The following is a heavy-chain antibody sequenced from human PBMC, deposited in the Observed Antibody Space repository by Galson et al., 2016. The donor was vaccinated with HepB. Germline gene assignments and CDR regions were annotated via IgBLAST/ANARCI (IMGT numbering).Heavy chain of an antibody. CDR1: GFTFDDYT. V-gene: IGHV3-43*01. Sequence: SLRLSCAASGFTFDDYTMHWVRQAPGKGLEWVSLISWDGGSTYYADSVKGRFTISRDNSKNSLYMQMNSLRTEDTALYYCAKETFAYDSRNVDYWGQGTLVTVSS. CDR3: AKETFAYDSRNVDY. D-gene: IGHD3-22*01. J-gene: IGHJ4*02. CDR2: ISWDGGST.